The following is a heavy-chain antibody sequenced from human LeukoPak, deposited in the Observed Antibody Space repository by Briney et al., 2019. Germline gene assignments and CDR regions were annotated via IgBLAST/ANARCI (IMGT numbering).Heavy chain of an antibody. D-gene: IGHD4-17*01. J-gene: IGHJ4*02. V-gene: IGHV3-21*01. CDR2: ISSSSSYM. Sequence: GGSLRLSCAASGFTFSSYSMNWVRQAPGKGLEWVSSISSSSSYMYYADSVKGRFTISRDNAKNSLYLHMNSLRAEDTAVYYCARGFTVTPDYWGQGTLVTVSS. CDR3: ARGFTVTPDY. CDR1: GFTFSSYS.